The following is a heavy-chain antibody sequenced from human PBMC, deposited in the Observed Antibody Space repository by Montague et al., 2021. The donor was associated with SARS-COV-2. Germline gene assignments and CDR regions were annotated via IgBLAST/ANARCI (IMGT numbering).Heavy chain of an antibody. Sequence: LSLTCTVSGGSISSGGYYWSWVRQAPGKGLEWVSYISSNSRYTDYADSVKGRFTISRDNAKNSLYLQMNSLRAEDTAVYFCARGGLQGTFDYWGQGTLVTVSS. D-gene: IGHD4-11*01. CDR2: ISSNSRYT. CDR1: GGSISSGGYY. J-gene: IGHJ4*02. V-gene: IGHV3-11*05. CDR3: ARGGLQGTFDY.